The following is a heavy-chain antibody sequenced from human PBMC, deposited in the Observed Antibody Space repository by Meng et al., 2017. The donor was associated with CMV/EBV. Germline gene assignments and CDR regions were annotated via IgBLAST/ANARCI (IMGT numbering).Heavy chain of an antibody. CDR2: IIPIFGTA. D-gene: IGHD3-10*01. CDR3: ASERRSPNWFDP. V-gene: IGHV1-69*05. Sequence: SVKVSCKASGGTFSSYAISWVRQAPGQGLEWMGGIIPIFGTANYAQKFQGRVTITTDESMSTAYMELSSLRSEDMAVYYCASERRSPNWFDPWGQGTLVTVSS. CDR1: GGTFSSYA. J-gene: IGHJ5*02.